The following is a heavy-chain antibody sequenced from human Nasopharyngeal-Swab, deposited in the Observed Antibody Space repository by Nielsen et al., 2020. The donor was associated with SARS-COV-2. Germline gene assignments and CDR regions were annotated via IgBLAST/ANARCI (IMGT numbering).Heavy chain of an antibody. D-gene: IGHD6-19*01. CDR3: ATLAVAYDYGMDV. CDR1: GFTFSSYA. CDR2: ISYDGSNK. V-gene: IGHV3-30-3*01. J-gene: IGHJ6*02. Sequence: GESLKISCAASGFTFSSYAMHWVRQAPGKGLEWVAVISYDGSNKYYADSVKGRFTISRDNAKNSLYLQMNSLRAEDTALYYCATLAVAYDYGMDVWGQGTTVTVSS.